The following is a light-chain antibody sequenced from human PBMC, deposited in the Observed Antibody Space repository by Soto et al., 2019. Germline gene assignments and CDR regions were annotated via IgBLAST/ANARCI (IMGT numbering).Light chain of an antibody. CDR3: QQRNNWPSVT. CDR2: NAS. CDR1: QSVSDY. Sequence: IVLTQSPVSLSLSPGERATLSCRASQSVSDYLAWYQQKPGQAPRLLIYNASNRASGVPARFSGSGSGTDFTLTISSLEPEDFAVYYCQQRNNWPSVTFGQGTRLEI. J-gene: IGKJ5*01. V-gene: IGKV3-11*01.